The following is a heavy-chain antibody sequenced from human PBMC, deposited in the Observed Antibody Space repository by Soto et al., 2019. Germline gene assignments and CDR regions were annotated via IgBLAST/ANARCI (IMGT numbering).Heavy chain of an antibody. D-gene: IGHD6-25*01. CDR3: ARDDSGGRVMDV. Sequence: GGSLRLSCAASGFTFSSHGMHWVRQAPGKGLEWVAVIWYDGSNHYYADSVKGRFTVSRDNSKNTLYLQMNSLRVEDTAVFYCARDDSGGRVMDVWGQGTTVTVPS. CDR1: GFTFSSHG. CDR2: IWYDGSNH. J-gene: IGHJ6*02. V-gene: IGHV3-33*01.